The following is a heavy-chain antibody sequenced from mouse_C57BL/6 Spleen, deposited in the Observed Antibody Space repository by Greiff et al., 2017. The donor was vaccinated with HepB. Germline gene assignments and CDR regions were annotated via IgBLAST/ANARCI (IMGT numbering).Heavy chain of an antibody. Sequence: VQLKESGAELVRPGSSVKMSCKTSGYTFTSYGINWVKQRPGQGLEWIGYIYIGNGYTEYNEKFKGKATLTSDTSSSTAYMQLSSLTSEDSAIYFCASMVTTGGNYFDDWGQGTTLTVST. J-gene: IGHJ2*01. CDR1: GYTFTSYG. CDR2: IYIGNGYT. V-gene: IGHV1-58*01. D-gene: IGHD2-2*01. CDR3: ASMVTTGGNYFDD.